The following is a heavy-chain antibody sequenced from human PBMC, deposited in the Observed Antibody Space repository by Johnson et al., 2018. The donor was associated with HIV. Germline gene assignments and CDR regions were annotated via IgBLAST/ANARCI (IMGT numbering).Heavy chain of an antibody. CDR3: ARRRYSGWYSERCAFDI. CDR1: RFSFSRYG. Sequence: QVQLVESGGGVVQPGRSLRLSCAASRFSFSRYGMHWVRQAPGKGLEWVAVIWYDGNNKYYVDSVKGRFTISRDNAKNSLYLQMNSLRAEDTAVYYCARRRYSGWYSERCAFDIWGQGTMVTVSS. J-gene: IGHJ3*02. V-gene: IGHV3-33*01. D-gene: IGHD6-19*01. CDR2: IWYDGNNK.